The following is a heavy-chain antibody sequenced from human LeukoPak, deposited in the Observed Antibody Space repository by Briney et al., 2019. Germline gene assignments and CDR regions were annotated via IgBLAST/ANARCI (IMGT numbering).Heavy chain of an antibody. J-gene: IGHJ6*02. V-gene: IGHV1-24*01. Sequence: ASVKVSCKVSGYTLTELSMHWVRQAPGKGLEWMGGFDPEDGETIYAQKFQGRVTMTEDTSTDTAYMELSSLRSEDTAVYYCATDYIPTFDGYSYGRDYYYYGMDVWGQGTTVTVSS. CDR3: ATDYIPTFDGYSYGRDYYYYGMDV. CDR1: GYTLTELS. D-gene: IGHD5-18*01. CDR2: FDPEDGET.